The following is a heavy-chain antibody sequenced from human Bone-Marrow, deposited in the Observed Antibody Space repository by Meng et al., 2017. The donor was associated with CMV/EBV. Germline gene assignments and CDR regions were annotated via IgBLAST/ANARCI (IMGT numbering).Heavy chain of an antibody. CDR2: ISSSSSYI. J-gene: IGHJ5*02. V-gene: IGHV3-21*01. CDR1: GFTFSSYS. D-gene: IGHD2-15*01. Sequence: GESLKISCAASGFTFSSYSMNWVRQAPGKGLEWVSSISSSSSYIYYADSVKGRFTISRDNAKNSLYLQMNSLRAEDTAVYYCAKEGVVVARGWFDPWGQGTLVTVSS. CDR3: AKEGVVVARGWFDP.